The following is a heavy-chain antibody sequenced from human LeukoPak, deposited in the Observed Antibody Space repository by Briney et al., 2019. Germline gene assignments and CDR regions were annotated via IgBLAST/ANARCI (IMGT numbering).Heavy chain of an antibody. CDR2: ISSSSSYI. V-gene: IGHV3-21*01. CDR1: GFTFSTYG. Sequence: AGGSLRLSCAVSGFTFSTYGMDWVRQAPGKGLEWVSSISSSSSYIYYADSVKGRFTISRDNAKNSLYLQMNSLRAEDTAVYYCARDLGVVVASAFDIWGQGTMVTVSS. CDR3: ARDLGVVVASAFDI. D-gene: IGHD3-22*01. J-gene: IGHJ3*02.